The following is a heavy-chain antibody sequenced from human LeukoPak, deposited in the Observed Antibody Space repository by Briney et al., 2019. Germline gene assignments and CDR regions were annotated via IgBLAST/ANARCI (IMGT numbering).Heavy chain of an antibody. CDR1: AFPVSSYS. CDR3: ARTYYYDSEAGMDV. J-gene: IGHJ6*02. Sequence: GGSLRLSCAASAFPVSSYSWNWVRQAPGKGLEWVSSITGSSGNTYYGDSVKGRFTISRDNAKNSLYLQMNSLRAEDTAVYYCARTYYYDSEAGMDVWGQGTTVTVSS. CDR2: ITGSSGNT. V-gene: IGHV3-21*01. D-gene: IGHD3-22*01.